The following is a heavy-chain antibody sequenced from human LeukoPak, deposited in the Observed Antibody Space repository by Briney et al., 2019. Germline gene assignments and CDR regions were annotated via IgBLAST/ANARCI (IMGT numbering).Heavy chain of an antibody. V-gene: IGHV3-30*02. CDR1: GFTFSSYG. Sequence: GGSLRLSCAASGFTFSSYGMHWVRQAPGKGLEWVAVIWYDGSNKYYADSVKGRFTISRDNSKNTLYLQMNSLRAEDTAVYYCAKAAGGWDSPFDYWGQGTLVTVSS. CDR2: IWYDGSNK. J-gene: IGHJ4*02. CDR3: AKAAGGWDSPFDY. D-gene: IGHD6-19*01.